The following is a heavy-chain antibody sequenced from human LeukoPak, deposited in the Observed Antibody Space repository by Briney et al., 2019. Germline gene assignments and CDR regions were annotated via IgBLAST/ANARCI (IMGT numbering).Heavy chain of an antibody. V-gene: IGHV5-51*01. D-gene: IGHD5-18*01. CDR2: IYPGDSDI. CDR1: GYSFTNYW. CDR3: ARRLYSYGWVGFSDY. Sequence: GESLKISCKGSGYSFTNYWIGWVRQMPGKGLEWMGIIYPGDSDIRYSPSFQGQVTISADKSISTAYLQWSSLKASDTAMYYCARRLYSYGWVGFSDYWGQGTLVTVSS. J-gene: IGHJ4*02.